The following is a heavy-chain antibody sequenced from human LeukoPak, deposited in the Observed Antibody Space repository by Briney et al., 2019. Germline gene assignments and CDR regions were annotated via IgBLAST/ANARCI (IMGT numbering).Heavy chain of an antibody. J-gene: IGHJ3*02. Sequence: GGSLRLSCASSGFTFSDYNMSWIRQARGKGLEWVSYMISSGSTIYYADSVKGRFTISRDNAKNSLYLQMNSLRAEDTAVYYCARDRFVLRYFDWLLSPRSDAFDIWGQGTMVTVSS. V-gene: IGHV3-11*01. CDR1: GFTFSDYN. CDR3: ARDRFVLRYFDWLLSPRSDAFDI. D-gene: IGHD3-9*01. CDR2: MISSGSTI.